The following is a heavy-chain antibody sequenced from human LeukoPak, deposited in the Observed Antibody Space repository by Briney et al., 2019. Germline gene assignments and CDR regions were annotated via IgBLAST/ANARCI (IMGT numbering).Heavy chain of an antibody. D-gene: IGHD6-13*01. Sequence: GGSLRLSCAASGFTFSSYAMSWVRQAPGKGLEWVSAISGSGGSTYYADSVKGRFTISRDNSKNTLYLQMNSLRAEDTAVYYSAKDRWYSSSWYDYRGQGTLVTVSS. CDR3: AKDRWYSSSWYDY. CDR2: ISGSGGST. V-gene: IGHV3-23*01. J-gene: IGHJ4*02. CDR1: GFTFSSYA.